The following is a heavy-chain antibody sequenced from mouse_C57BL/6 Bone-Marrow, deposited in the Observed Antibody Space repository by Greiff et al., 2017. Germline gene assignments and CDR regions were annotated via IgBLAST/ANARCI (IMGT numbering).Heavy chain of an antibody. CDR3: ARGGVWYFDV. V-gene: IGHV5-6*01. CDR1: GFTFSSYG. Sequence: EVKLVESGGDLVKPGGSLKLSCAASGFTFSSYGMSWVRQTPDKRLEWVATISSGGSYTYYPDSVKGRFTISRDNAKNTLYLQMSRLKSEDTAMYYCARGGVWYFDVWGTGTTVTVSS. J-gene: IGHJ1*03. CDR2: ISSGGSYT.